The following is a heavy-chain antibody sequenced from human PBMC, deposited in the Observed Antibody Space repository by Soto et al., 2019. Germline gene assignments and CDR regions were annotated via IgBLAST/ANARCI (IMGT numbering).Heavy chain of an antibody. Sequence: ASVKVSCKASEYSFTDYYIHWVRQDPGHGLEWMGWINPNTGGTNYAQRFQGRVTMTRDTSISTAYMELSSLRSDDTAVYYCTRVSGGSYLIHFDYWGQGTLVTVSS. D-gene: IGHD1-26*01. J-gene: IGHJ4*02. V-gene: IGHV1-2*02. CDR1: EYSFTDYY. CDR3: TRVSGGSYLIHFDY. CDR2: INPNTGGT.